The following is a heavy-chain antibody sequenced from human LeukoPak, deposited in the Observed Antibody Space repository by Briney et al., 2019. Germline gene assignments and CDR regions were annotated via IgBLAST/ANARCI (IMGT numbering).Heavy chain of an antibody. D-gene: IGHD5-24*01. CDR2: IYSGGNT. CDR3: AKRNGQNFYFDY. V-gene: IGHV3-53*01. Sequence: GGYLSLSCAASGFTVCSNYMRRVGPAPGQGLVWCSFIYSGGNTYYADSLKRGSTTSNTNTNKTHNLQMNSLRADATAVYYCAKRNGQNFYFDYWGQGTLVTVSS. J-gene: IGHJ4*02. CDR1: GFTVCSNY.